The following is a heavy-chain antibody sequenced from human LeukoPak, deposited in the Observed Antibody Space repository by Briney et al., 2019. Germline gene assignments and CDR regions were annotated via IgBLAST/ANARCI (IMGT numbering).Heavy chain of an antibody. J-gene: IGHJ4*02. CDR3: ATHSSSWYVFDY. V-gene: IGHV4-59*01. D-gene: IGHD6-13*01. CDR1: GGPISSYY. Sequence: SETLSLTCTVSGGPISSYYWSWIRQPPGKGLEWIGYIYYSGSTNYNPSLKSRVTISVDTSKNQFSLKLSSVTAADTAVYYCATHSSSWYVFDYWGQGTLVTVSS. CDR2: IYYSGST.